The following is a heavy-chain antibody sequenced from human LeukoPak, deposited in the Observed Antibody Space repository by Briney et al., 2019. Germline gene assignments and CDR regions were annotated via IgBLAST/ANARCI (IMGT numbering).Heavy chain of an antibody. V-gene: IGHV3-21*01. Sequence: GGSLRLSCAASGFTFSSYSMNWVRQAPGKGLEWVSSISSSSSYIYYADSVKGRFTISRDNAKNSLYLQMNSLRAEDTAVYYCARGCSSTSCYYFDYWAREPWSPSPQ. CDR2: ISSSSSYI. CDR3: ARGCSSTSCYYFDY. CDR1: GFTFSSYS. D-gene: IGHD2-2*01. J-gene: IGHJ4*02.